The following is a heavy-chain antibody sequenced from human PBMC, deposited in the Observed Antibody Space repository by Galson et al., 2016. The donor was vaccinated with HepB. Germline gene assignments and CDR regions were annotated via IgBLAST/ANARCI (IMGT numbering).Heavy chain of an antibody. J-gene: IGHJ6*02. CDR2: IAWDGAGT. D-gene: IGHD2-8*02. V-gene: IGHV3-43D*04. Sequence: SLRLSCAASGFSIHNYAMHWVRHPPGKGLEWVSIIAWDGAGTSYADSVKGRFTVSRDNSKNSQFLQMNNLRPEDTALYYCARSTVLGYNLYYGVDVWGQGTTVIVSS. CDR1: GFSIHNYA. CDR3: ARSTVLGYNLYYGVDV.